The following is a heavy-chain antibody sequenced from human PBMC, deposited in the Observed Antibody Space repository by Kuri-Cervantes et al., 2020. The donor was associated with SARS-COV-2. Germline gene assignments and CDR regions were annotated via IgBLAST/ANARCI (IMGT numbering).Heavy chain of an antibody. CDR3: AKDRVGVQDF. CDR2: ISGSGGST. Sequence: GESLKISCAASGLTFSSYAMSWVRQAPGKGLEWVSAISGSGGSTYYADSVKGRFTISRDNSQNTLYLHMKSLRSEDTAMYYCAKDRVGVQDFWGQGTLVTVSS. D-gene: IGHD2-21*01. J-gene: IGHJ4*02. CDR1: GLTFSSYA. V-gene: IGHV3-23*01.